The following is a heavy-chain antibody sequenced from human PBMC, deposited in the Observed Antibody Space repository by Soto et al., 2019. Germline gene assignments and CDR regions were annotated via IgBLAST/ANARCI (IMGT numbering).Heavy chain of an antibody. CDR1: GFTFSSSW. CDR2: ISSDGRST. V-gene: IGHV3-74*01. J-gene: IGHJ4*02. CDR3: ISVGPSFDY. D-gene: IGHD1-26*01. Sequence: LRLSCAASGFTFSSSWMYWVRQGPGKGLVWVSRISSDGRSTSYADSVKGRFTISRDNAKNTLYLQMNSLRAEDTAVYYCISVGPSFDYWGQGTLVTVSS.